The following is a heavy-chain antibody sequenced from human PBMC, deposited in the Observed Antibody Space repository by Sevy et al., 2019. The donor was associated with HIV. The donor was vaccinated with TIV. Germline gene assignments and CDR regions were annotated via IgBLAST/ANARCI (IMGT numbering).Heavy chain of an antibody. Sequence: GGSLRLSCAGYGFSFSDSDMHWVRHPTGKSLEWISSIGTLGDTFYADPVKGRFTISRVNAKSSLYLQMSNLRAGDMVLYYCVRCLQTHCDRTACPLDYWGQGTLVTVSS. J-gene: IGHJ4*02. D-gene: IGHD2-21*01. CDR3: VRCLQTHCDRTACPLDY. CDR1: GFSFSDSD. V-gene: IGHV3-13*01. CDR2: IGTLGDT.